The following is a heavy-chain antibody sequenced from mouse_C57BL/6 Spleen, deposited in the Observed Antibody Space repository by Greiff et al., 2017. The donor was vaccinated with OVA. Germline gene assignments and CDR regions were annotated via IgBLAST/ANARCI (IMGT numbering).Heavy chain of an antibody. D-gene: IGHD2-5*01. CDR2: IWSGGST. CDR3: AREGENYSNFGAY. CDR1: GFSLTSYG. V-gene: IGHV2-2*01. Sequence: VMLVESGPGLVQPSQSLSITCTVSGFSLTSYGVHWVRQSPGKGLEWLGVIWSGGSTDYNAAFISRLSISKDNSKSQVFFKMNSLQADDTAIYYCAREGENYSNFGAYWGQGTLVTVSA. J-gene: IGHJ3*01.